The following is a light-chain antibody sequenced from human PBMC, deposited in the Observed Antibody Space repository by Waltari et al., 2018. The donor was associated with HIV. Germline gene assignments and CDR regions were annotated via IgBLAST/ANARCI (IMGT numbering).Light chain of an antibody. CDR3: QQYDNLPYT. Sequence: DIQMTQSPSSLSASVGDRVTITCQASQDINNYLNWFQQKPEKAPKLLIYDASNLETGVPSRFSGGGSGTDFTFTISSLQPEDVATYFCQQYDNLPYTFGQGTKLEI. V-gene: IGKV1-33*01. CDR2: DAS. CDR1: QDINNY. J-gene: IGKJ2*01.